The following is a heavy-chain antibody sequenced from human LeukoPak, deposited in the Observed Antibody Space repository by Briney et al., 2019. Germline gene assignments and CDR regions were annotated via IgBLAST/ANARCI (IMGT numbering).Heavy chain of an antibody. V-gene: IGHV4-59*12. CDR3: AREVVVPAANHYYFDY. J-gene: IGHJ4*02. CDR1: GGSISSYY. CDR2: IYYSGST. Sequence: SETLSLTCTVSGGSISSYYWSWIRQPPGKGLEWIGYIYYSGSTNYNPSLKSRVTISVDTSKNQFSLKLSSVTAADTAVYYCAREVVVPAANHYYFDYWGQGTLVTVSS. D-gene: IGHD2-2*01.